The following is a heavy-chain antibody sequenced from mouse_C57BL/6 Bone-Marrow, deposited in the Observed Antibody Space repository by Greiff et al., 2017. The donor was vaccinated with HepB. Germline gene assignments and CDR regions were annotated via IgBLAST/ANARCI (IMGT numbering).Heavy chain of an antibody. J-gene: IGHJ2*01. CDR3: AREGGYFHLDY. D-gene: IGHD2-3*01. CDR1: GYTFTSYW. Sequence: VQLQESGAELVKPGASVKLSCKASGYTFTSYWMHWVKQRPGQGLEWIGYINPSSGYTKYNQKFKDKATLTADRSTSTAYMQLSSLTYEDAEVYACAREGGYFHLDYWGQGTTLTVSA. V-gene: IGHV1-7*01. CDR2: INPSSGYT.